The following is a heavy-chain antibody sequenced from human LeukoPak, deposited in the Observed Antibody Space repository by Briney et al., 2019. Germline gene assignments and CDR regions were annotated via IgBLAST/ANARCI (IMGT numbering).Heavy chain of an antibody. D-gene: IGHD2-15*01. V-gene: IGHV3-23*01. Sequence: PGGSLRLSCAASGFTFSSYAMSWVRQAPGKGLEWVSAISGSGGSTYYADSVKGRITISRDNSKNTLYLQMNSLRAEDTAVYYCAKRRCSGGSCYSDYWGQGTLVTVSS. CDR1: GFTFSSYA. CDR3: AKRRCSGGSCYSDY. J-gene: IGHJ4*02. CDR2: ISGSGGST.